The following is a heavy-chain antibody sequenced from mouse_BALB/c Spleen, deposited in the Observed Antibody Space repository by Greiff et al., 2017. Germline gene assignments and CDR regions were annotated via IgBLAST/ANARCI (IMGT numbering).Heavy chain of an antibody. CDR2: ISSGGGST. CDR3: ARTLTTVALDY. V-gene: IGHV5-12-1*01. D-gene: IGHD1-1*01. J-gene: IGHJ2*01. Sequence: EVQRVESGGGLVKPGGSLKLSCAASGFAFSSYDMSWVRQTPEKRLEWVAYISSGGGSTYYPDTVKGRFTISRDNAKNTLYLQMSSLKSEDTAMYYCARTLTTVALDYWGQGTTLTVSS. CDR1: GFAFSSYD.